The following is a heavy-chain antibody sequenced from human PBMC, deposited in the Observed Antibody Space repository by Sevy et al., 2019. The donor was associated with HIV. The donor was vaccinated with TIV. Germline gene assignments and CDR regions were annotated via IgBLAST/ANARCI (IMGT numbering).Heavy chain of an antibody. Sequence: GGSLRLSCAASGFTFSNYAMSWVRQAPGKGLQWVSVISGSGGSTDYADSVKGRFTISRDNSRTTMFLQMNSLGAEDTAEYYGARRPDLGVVIPTGVLDVWGQGTTVTVSS. D-gene: IGHD3-3*01. CDR1: GFTFSNYA. CDR2: ISGSGGST. CDR3: ARRPDLGVVIPTGVLDV. V-gene: IGHV3-23*01. J-gene: IGHJ6*02.